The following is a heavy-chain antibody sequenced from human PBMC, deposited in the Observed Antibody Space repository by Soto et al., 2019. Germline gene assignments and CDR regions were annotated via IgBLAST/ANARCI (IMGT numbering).Heavy chain of an antibody. J-gene: IGHJ4*02. D-gene: IGHD2-21*02. CDR1: GFALSSYS. CDR3: AREVVTTKWYFDN. Sequence: PGGSLRLSCATSGFALSSYSMHWFRQAPGKELEWVAVISSDGGLSFYADSVKGRFIISRDNPKGTVFLQMNSLRLEDTAVYYSAREVVTTKWYFDNWGQGIMVTVSS. V-gene: IGHV3-30-3*01. CDR2: ISSDGGLS.